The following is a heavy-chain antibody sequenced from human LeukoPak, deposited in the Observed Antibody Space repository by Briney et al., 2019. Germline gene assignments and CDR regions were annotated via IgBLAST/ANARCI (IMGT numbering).Heavy chain of an antibody. D-gene: IGHD3-22*01. CDR1: GGSISSYY. Sequence: SETLSLTCTVSGGSISSYYWTWIRQPPGKGLEWSGSIYYSGSTNYNPSLKSRVTISVDTSKNQFSLKLSSVTAADTAVYYCARGPRPDYYDSSGYNWFDPWGQGTLVTVSS. CDR3: ARGPRPDYYDSSGYNWFDP. V-gene: IGHV4-59*01. J-gene: IGHJ5*02. CDR2: IYYSGST.